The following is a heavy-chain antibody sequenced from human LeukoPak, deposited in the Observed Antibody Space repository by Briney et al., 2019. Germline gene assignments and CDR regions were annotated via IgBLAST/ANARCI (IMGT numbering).Heavy chain of an antibody. Sequence: GASVKVSCKASGYTFSGYYMHWVRQAPGQGLEWMGWINSNSGDPNYAQKFQGRVTLTRGRSISTAYMELSRLRSDDTAVYYCAREKGGNSGFDYWGRGTLVTVSS. J-gene: IGHJ4*02. CDR1: GYTFSGYY. CDR2: INSNSGDP. CDR3: AREKGGNSGFDY. V-gene: IGHV1-2*02. D-gene: IGHD4-23*01.